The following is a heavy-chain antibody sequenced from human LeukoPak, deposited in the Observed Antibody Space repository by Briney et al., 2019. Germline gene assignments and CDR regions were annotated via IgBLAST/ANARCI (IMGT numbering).Heavy chain of an antibody. Sequence: GGSLRLSCAASGLTASSTSIIWVRQAPGKGLECVSYIRGDTSTEYAEYVRGRFTISRDDAKNTVYLQMNSLRAEDTAVYYCAKEGYYGSKGYWGQGTLVTVSS. J-gene: IGHJ4*02. V-gene: IGHV3-66*01. CDR3: AKEGYYGSKGY. D-gene: IGHD3-10*01. CDR1: GLTASSTS. CDR2: IRGDTST.